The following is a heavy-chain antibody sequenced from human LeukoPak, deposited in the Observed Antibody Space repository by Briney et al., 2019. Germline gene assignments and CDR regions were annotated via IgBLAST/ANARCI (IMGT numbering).Heavy chain of an antibody. CDR3: ARGYAGSSWCFDY. V-gene: IGHV1-2*02. CDR2: INPNSGGT. Sequence: GASVKVSCKASGYTFTGYYMHWVRQAPGQGLEWMGWINPNSGGTNYAQKFQGRVTMTRDTSISTAYMELSRLRSDDTAVYYCARGYAGSSWCFDYWGQGTLVTASS. CDR1: GYTFTGYY. J-gene: IGHJ4*02. D-gene: IGHD6-13*01.